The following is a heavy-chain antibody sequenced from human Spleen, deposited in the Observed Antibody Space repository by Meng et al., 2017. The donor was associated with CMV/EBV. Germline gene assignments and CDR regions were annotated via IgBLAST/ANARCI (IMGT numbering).Heavy chain of an antibody. V-gene: IGHV3-74*01. Sequence: ASGFTFTASWIRWVRQAPRKGLVWVSSINIGGNRPNYADSVKGRFTISRDNAQNTVYLQMNSLTVENSAVYYCTRDANTIFGLDYWGRGTLVTVSS. CDR1: GFTFTASW. J-gene: IGHJ4*02. CDR3: TRDANTIFGLDY. CDR2: INIGGNRP. D-gene: IGHD3-3*01.